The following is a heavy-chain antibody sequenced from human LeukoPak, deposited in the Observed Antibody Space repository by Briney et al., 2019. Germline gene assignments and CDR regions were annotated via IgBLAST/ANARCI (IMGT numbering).Heavy chain of an antibody. V-gene: IGHV4-61*02. D-gene: IGHD3-10*01. J-gene: IGHJ4*02. CDR1: GGSISSGSYY. Sequence: SETLSLTCTVSGGSISSGSYYWSWIRQPAGKGLEWIGRIYSSGSTNYNPSLKSRVTISVDTSKNQFSLKLSSVTAADTAVYYCAREGPYGSGSYFSDYWGQGTLVTVSS. CDR2: IYSSGST. CDR3: AREGPYGSGSYFSDY.